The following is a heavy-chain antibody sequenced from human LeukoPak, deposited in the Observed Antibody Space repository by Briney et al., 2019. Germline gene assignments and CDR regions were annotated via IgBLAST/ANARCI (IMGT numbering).Heavy chain of an antibody. V-gene: IGHV3-21*01. D-gene: IGHD6-13*01. CDR2: ISSSSSYI. CDR1: GFTFSSYS. J-gene: IGHJ4*02. CDR3: AREPLAAAKIREKRYYFDY. Sequence: PGGSLRLSCAASGFTFSSYSMNRVRQAPGKGLEWVSSISSSSSYIYYADSVKGRFTISRDNAKNSLYLQMNSLRAEDTAVYYCAREPLAAAKIREKRYYFDYWGQGTLVTVSS.